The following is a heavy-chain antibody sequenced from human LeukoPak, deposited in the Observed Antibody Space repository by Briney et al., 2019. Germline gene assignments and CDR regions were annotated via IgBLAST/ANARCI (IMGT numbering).Heavy chain of an antibody. CDR3: ATKYDFWSGYQDY. CDR2: FDPEDGET. J-gene: IGHJ4*02. Sequence: ASVKVSCKVSGYTLTELSMHWMRQAPGKGLEWMGGFDPEDGETIYAQKFQGRVTMTEDTSTDTAYMELSSLRSEDTAVYYCATKYDFWSGYQDYWGQGTLVTVSS. D-gene: IGHD3-3*01. CDR1: GYTLTELS. V-gene: IGHV1-24*01.